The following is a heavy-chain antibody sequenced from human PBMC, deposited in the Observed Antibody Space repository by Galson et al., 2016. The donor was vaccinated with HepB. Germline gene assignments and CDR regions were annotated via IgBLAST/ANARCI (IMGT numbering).Heavy chain of an antibody. V-gene: IGHV5-10-1*01. Sequence: QSGAEVKKPGESLRISCKGSGYSFTSYWISWVRQMPGKGLEWMGRIDPSDSYTNYSPSSQGHVTISADKSISTAYLQWISLKASDTAMYYCARHPSSSWTEYFHHWGHGTMVTVAS. J-gene: IGHJ3*01. CDR1: GYSFTSYW. CDR2: IDPSDSYT. CDR3: ARHPSSSWTEYFHH. D-gene: IGHD6-13*01.